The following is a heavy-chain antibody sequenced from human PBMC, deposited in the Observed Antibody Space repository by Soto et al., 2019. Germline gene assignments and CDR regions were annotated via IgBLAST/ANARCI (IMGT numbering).Heavy chain of an antibody. V-gene: IGHV4-39*02. J-gene: IGHJ5*02. CDR3: AKEVVLIGPWFDP. D-gene: IGHD2-8*01. CDR2: IYYSGTS. Sequence: SETLSLTCTVSGCSISDDTYYWGWIRQPPGKGLEWIGSIYYSGTSSYNPSLESRVTMSVDTSKNTLYLQMNSLRPEDTAVYYCAKEVVLIGPWFDPLGQGTLVTVS. CDR1: GCSISDDTYY.